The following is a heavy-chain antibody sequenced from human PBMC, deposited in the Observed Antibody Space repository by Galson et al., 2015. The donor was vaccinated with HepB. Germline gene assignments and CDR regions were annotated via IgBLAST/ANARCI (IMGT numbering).Heavy chain of an antibody. Sequence: SLRLSCAASGFTFSNAWMSWVRQAPGKGLEWVGSIKSTTDGRTKDYAAPVKGRFTISRDDSKNTLYMQMNRLKTEDTAVYYCTTDGKWLVGMYYYYGMDVWGQGTTVTVSS. J-gene: IGHJ6*02. V-gene: IGHV3-15*01. CDR2: IKSTTDGRTK. CDR3: TTDGKWLVGMYYYYGMDV. D-gene: IGHD6-19*01. CDR1: GFTFSNAW.